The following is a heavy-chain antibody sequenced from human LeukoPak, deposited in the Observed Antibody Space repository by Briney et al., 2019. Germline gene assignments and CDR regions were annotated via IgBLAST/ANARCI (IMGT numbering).Heavy chain of an antibody. V-gene: IGHV3-30*02. D-gene: IGHD6-13*01. CDR3: AKDSSSWYRPDY. J-gene: IGHJ4*02. CDR2: IRYVGSNK. Sequence: PGGSLRLSCAASGFTFSSYGLHWVRQAPGKGLEWVAFIRYVGSNKYYADSVKGRFTISRDNSKNTLYLQMNSLRAEDTAVYYCAKDSSSWYRPDYWGQGTLVTVSS. CDR1: GFTFSSYG.